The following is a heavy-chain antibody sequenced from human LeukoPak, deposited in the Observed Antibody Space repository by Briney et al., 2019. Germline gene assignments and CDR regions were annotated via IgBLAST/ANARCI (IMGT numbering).Heavy chain of an antibody. Sequence: GGSLRLSCAASGFTFSSYGMHWVRQAPGKGLEWVAFIRYDGSNKYYADSVKGRFTISRDNSKNTLYLQMNSLRAEDTAEYYCAKGIVATISGLGSWGQGTLVTVSS. V-gene: IGHV3-30*02. J-gene: IGHJ5*02. CDR1: GFTFSSYG. CDR3: AKGIVATISGLGS. D-gene: IGHD5-12*01. CDR2: IRYDGSNK.